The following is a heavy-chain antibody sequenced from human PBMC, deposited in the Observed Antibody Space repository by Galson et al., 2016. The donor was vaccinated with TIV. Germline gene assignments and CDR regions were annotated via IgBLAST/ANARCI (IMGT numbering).Heavy chain of an antibody. Sequence: SLRLSCAASGFSVTSHYMSWVRQAPGKGLEWVSFVYSGGSTKYADSVKGRFTISRDSPKNTVFLQVNSLRAEDTAVYFCARHLSSADYFGMDVWGQGTTVTVSS. CDR1: GFSVTSHY. CDR2: VYSGGST. CDR3: ARHLSSADYFGMDV. D-gene: IGHD3-22*01. J-gene: IGHJ6*02. V-gene: IGHV3-53*01.